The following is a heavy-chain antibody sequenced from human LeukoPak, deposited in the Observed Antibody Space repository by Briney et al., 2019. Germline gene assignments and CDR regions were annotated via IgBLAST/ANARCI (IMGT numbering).Heavy chain of an antibody. Sequence: KSSETLSLTCTVSGGSVSSGSYYWSWIRQPPGKGLEWIGYIYYSGSTNYNPSLKSRVTISVDTSKNQFSLKLSSVTAADTAVYYCASSKYSDYGDWYYYFDYWGQGTLVTVSS. CDR1: GGSVSSGSYY. CDR3: ASSKYSDYGDWYYYFDY. V-gene: IGHV4-61*01. J-gene: IGHJ4*02. D-gene: IGHD4-17*01. CDR2: IYYSGST.